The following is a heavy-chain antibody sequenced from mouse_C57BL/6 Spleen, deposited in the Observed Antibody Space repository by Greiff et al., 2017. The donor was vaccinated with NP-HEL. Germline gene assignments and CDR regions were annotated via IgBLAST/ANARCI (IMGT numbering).Heavy chain of an antibody. V-gene: IGHV5-17*01. J-gene: IGHJ2*01. CDR2: ISSGSSTI. CDR1: GFTFSDYG. Sequence: EVKLVESGGGLVKPGGSLKLSCAASGFTFSDYGMHWVRQAPEKGLEWVAYISSGSSTIYYADTVKGRFTISRDNAKNTLFLQMTSLRSEDTAMYYCARKRGYPYYFDYWGQGTTLTVSS. CDR3: ARKRGYPYYFDY.